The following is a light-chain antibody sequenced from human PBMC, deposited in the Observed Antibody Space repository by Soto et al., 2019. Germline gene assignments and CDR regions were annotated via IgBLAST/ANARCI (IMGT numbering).Light chain of an antibody. CDR2: DAS. J-gene: IGKJ2*01. CDR3: QQRSNWLYT. CDR1: QSVSSY. V-gene: IGKV3-11*01. Sequence: EIVLTQSPATLSLSRGERATLSCRASQSVSSYLAWYQQKPAQAPRLLIYDASNRATGIPARFSGSGSGTDFALSTTSLEPGDFADDYCQQRSNWLYTVVQGTKVLSK.